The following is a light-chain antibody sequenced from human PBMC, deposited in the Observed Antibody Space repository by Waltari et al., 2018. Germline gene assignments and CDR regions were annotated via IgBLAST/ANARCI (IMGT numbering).Light chain of an antibody. V-gene: IGKV4-1*01. CDR2: WAS. J-gene: IGKJ2*01. Sequence: DIVMTQSPDSLAMSLGERATTTCKSSQSVLYSANNKNYLSWYQQKPGQPPNLLIYWASTRESGVPDRFSGSGSGTDFTLTISSLQAEDVAVYYCQQYYTTPYTFGQGTKLEIK. CDR1: QSVLYSANNKNY. CDR3: QQYYTTPYT.